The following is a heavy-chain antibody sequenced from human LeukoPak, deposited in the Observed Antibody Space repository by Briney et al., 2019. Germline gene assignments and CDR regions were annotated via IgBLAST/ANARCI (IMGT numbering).Heavy chain of an antibody. D-gene: IGHD6-13*01. CDR2: ISWNSGSI. J-gene: IGHJ4*02. CDR3: AKDRGSSWFRYYFDY. CDR1: GFTFDDYA. Sequence: GGSLRLSCAASGFTFDDYAMHWVRQAPGKGLEWVSGISWNSGSIGYADSVKGRFTMTRANAKNSLYLQMDSLRSEDMALYYCAKDRGSSWFRYYFDYWGQGTLVTVSS. V-gene: IGHV3-9*03.